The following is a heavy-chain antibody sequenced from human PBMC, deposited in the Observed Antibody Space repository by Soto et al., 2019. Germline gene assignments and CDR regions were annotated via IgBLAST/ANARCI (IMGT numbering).Heavy chain of an antibody. CDR1: CDTFSFYT. Sequence: QGQLVQSGAEVKKPGSSVKVSCKASCDTFSFYTINWVRQAPGLGLEWVGSINPILSMSNYAQKFQGRVTMTAHKSTHTASMELRSLRSEDTAMYYCATRYGSGYRAVDYWGQGALVTVSS. D-gene: IGHD3-10*01. CDR2: INPILSMS. V-gene: IGHV1-69*02. CDR3: ATRYGSGYRAVDY. J-gene: IGHJ4*02.